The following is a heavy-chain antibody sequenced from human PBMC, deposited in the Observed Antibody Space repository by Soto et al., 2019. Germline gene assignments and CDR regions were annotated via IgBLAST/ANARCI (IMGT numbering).Heavy chain of an antibody. J-gene: IGHJ4*02. CDR3: RRHAARWRSCDY. V-gene: IGHV3-73*02. D-gene: IGHD5-12*01. CDR2: IRNKADKYAT. CDR1: GLTFSASA. Sequence: EVQLVESGGGLVQPGGSLKLSSVASGLTFSASAMHWVRQASGKGLEWVGRIRNKADKYATVYAAPVQGRFTISRDDSKRLAYLKRNSLKPEDRAVYYCRRHAARWRSCDYWGQGTLSPFSS.